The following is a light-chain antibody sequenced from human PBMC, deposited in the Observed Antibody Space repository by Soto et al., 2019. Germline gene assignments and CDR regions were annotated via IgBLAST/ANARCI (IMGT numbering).Light chain of an antibody. V-gene: IGKV3-20*01. Sequence: EIVLTQSPGTLSLSPGERATLSCRASQSVSSTYLAWYQQKPGQPPRLLIYAASSRATGIPDRFSGSGSGTDFTLTISRLEPEDFAVYYCQKHGSSFSFGGGTKVEIK. CDR1: QSVSSTY. J-gene: IGKJ4*01. CDR3: QKHGSSFS. CDR2: AAS.